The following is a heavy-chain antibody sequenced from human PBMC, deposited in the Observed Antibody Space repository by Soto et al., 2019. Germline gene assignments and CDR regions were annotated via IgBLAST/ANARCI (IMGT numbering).Heavy chain of an antibody. CDR2: ISAYNGNT. Sequence: ASVKVSCKASGYTFTSYGISWVRQAPGQGLEWMGWISAYNGNTNYAQKLQGRVTMTTDTSTSTAYMELRSLRSDDTAVYYCARDGTYYDFWSGYKKVWFDPWGQGNLVTVSS. D-gene: IGHD3-3*01. J-gene: IGHJ5*02. CDR3: ARDGTYYDFWSGYKKVWFDP. CDR1: GYTFTSYG. V-gene: IGHV1-18*01.